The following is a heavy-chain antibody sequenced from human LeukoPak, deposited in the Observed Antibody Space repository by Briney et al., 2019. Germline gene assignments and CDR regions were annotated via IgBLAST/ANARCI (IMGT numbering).Heavy chain of an antibody. J-gene: IGHJ4*02. CDR2: IGVSAGTI. V-gene: IGHV3-11*04. Sequence: GGSLRLSCAASVFTFSVCYMYWIRQAPGKGVERVAYIGVSAGTIYCTDSVGARFTVPRNNTKNSQYLQMNSLRAEDTAIYYCARDRVGDTYSYASDQWGQGTVVTVSS. CDR3: ARDRVGDTYSYASDQ. CDR1: VFTFSVCY. D-gene: IGHD2-15*01.